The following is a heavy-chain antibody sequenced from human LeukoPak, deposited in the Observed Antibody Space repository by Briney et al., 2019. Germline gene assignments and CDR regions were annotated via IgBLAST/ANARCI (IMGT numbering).Heavy chain of an antibody. CDR1: GGTFSSYT. D-gene: IGHD3-10*01. Sequence: RASVKVSCKASGGTFSSYTISWVRQAPGQGLEWMGRIIPILGIANYAQKFQGRVTITADKSTSTAYMELSSLRSEDTAVYYCARDFVQYYYGSGSFDYWGQGTLVTVSS. CDR3: ARDFVQYYYGSGSFDY. CDR2: IIPILGIA. V-gene: IGHV1-69*04. J-gene: IGHJ4*02.